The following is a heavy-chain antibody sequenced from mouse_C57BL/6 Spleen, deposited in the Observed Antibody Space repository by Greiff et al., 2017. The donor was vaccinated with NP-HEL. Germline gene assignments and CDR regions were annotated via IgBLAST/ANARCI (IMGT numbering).Heavy chain of an antibody. CDR2: ISDGGSYT. CDR1: GFTFSSYA. Sequence: EVKLVESGGGLVKPGGSLKLSCAASGFTFSSYAMSWVRQTPEKRLEWVATISDGGSYTYYPDNVKGRFTISRDNAKNNLYLQMSHLKSEDTAMYYCASYYGYDGGFAYWGQGTLVTVSA. D-gene: IGHD2-9*01. CDR3: ASYYGYDGGFAY. V-gene: IGHV5-4*03. J-gene: IGHJ3*01.